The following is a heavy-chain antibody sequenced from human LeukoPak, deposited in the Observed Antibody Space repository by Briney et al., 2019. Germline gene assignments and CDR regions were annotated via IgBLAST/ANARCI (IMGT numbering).Heavy chain of an antibody. CDR1: GFTFSSYA. CDR2: ISYDGSNK. Sequence: GRSLRLSCAASGFTFSSYAMHWVRQAPGKGLEWVAVISYDGSNKYYADSVKGRFTISRDNSKNTLYLQMNSLRAGDTAVYYCARDLRYSYAFTWGQGTLVTVSS. D-gene: IGHD5-18*01. CDR3: ARDLRYSYAFT. V-gene: IGHV3-30*04. J-gene: IGHJ4*02.